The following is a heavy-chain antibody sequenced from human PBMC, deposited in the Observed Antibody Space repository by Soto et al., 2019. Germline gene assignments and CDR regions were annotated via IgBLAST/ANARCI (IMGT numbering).Heavy chain of an antibody. Sequence: GGSLRLPCAASGFTFSHYYMSWIRQAPGKGLEWLSYISDSGGTVHYADPARSRFTISRDNAKNSLYLQMNSLRVEDTAVYYCARGIAVAGTYYFEYWGQGTLVTVCS. V-gene: IGHV3-11*01. CDR2: ISDSGGTV. CDR3: ARGIAVAGTYYFEY. D-gene: IGHD6-19*01. CDR1: GFTFSHYY. J-gene: IGHJ4*02.